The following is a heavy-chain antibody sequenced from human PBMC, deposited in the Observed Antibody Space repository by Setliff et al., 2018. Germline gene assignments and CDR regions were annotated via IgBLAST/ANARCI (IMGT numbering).Heavy chain of an antibody. J-gene: IGHJ5*02. Sequence: PGGSLRLSCVGTGFSFRNCWASWVRQAPGKGPEWLASINPGGSETYYIDSVRGRFTISRDNAQKTLYLHMNNLRADDTAVFYCVPGRGSWGQGALVTVSS. CDR2: INPGGSET. CDR1: GFSFRNCW. D-gene: IGHD6-25*01. V-gene: IGHV3-7*01. CDR3: VPGRGS.